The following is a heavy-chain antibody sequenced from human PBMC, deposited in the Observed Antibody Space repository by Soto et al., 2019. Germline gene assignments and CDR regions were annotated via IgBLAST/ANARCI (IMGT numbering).Heavy chain of an antibody. CDR3: AKDPHSWLADPPPYFDY. V-gene: IGHV3-23*01. Sequence: EVQLLESGGGLVQPGGPLRLSCAASGFTFSSYAMSWVRQAPGKGLEWVSAISGSGGSTYYADSEKGRFTISRDNSKTTLYLQMNSLRAEDTAVYYCAKDPHSWLADPPPYFDYWGQATLVTVSS. CDR1: GFTFSSYA. J-gene: IGHJ4*02. D-gene: IGHD6-19*01. CDR2: ISGSGGST.